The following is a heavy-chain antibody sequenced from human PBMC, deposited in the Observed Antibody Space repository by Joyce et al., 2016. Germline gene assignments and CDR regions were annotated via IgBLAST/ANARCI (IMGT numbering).Heavy chain of an antibody. D-gene: IGHD3/OR15-3a*01. V-gene: IGHV3-23*01. J-gene: IGHJ4*02. CDR2: IVGGGGGM. CDR3: AKYLQSGVRIYDF. CDR1: GFTFSNYA. Sequence: EVQLLESGGGLVQPGGSLRLSCAASGFTFSNYAMSWVRQAPGKGLEWVSSIVGGGGGMSFADSVKGRFTISRDNSKNTLYLQMNSLRAEDTAVYYCAKYLQSGVRIYDFWGQGTLVTVSS.